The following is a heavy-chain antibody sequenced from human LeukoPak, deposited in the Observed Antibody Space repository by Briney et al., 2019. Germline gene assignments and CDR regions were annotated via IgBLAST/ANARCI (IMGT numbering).Heavy chain of an antibody. J-gene: IGHJ4*02. CDR2: IYYSGST. CDR3: VRGGIVGTTARIPLFDY. D-gene: IGHD1-26*01. CDR1: GGSISSYY. V-gene: IGHV4-59*01. Sequence: SETLSLTCTESGGSISSYYWSWIRQPPGKGLQWIGYIYYSGSTNYNPSLKSRVTISVDTSKNQFSLKLSSVTTADTAVYYCVRGGIVGTTARIPLFDYWGQGTLVTVSS.